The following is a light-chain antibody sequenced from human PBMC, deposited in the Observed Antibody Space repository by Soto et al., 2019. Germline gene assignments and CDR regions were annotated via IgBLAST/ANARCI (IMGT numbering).Light chain of an antibody. CDR3: CSYTSTNSRV. Sequence: QSVLTQPASMSGSPGQSITISCTGTSNDVGGYNYVSWYQQHPGKAPKLMIFEVSNWPSGVSNRFSGSKSGNTASLTISGLQAEDEAYYYCCSYTSTNSRVFGGGTKLTVL. V-gene: IGLV2-14*01. CDR2: EVS. J-gene: IGLJ3*02. CDR1: SNDVGGYNY.